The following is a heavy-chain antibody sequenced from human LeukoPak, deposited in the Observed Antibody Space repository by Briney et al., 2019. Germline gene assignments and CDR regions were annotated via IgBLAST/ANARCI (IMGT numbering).Heavy chain of an antibody. CDR2: INHSGST. Sequence: SETLSLTCAVYGGSFSGYYWSWIRQSPGKGLEWIGEINHSGSTHYNPSLKSRVTISVDASKNQFSLKLSSVTAADTAIYYCARATPPYYYDSSDYFQFDYWGQGTLVTVSS. V-gene: IGHV4-34*01. CDR3: ARATPPYYYDSSDYFQFDY. J-gene: IGHJ4*02. D-gene: IGHD3-22*01. CDR1: GGSFSGYY.